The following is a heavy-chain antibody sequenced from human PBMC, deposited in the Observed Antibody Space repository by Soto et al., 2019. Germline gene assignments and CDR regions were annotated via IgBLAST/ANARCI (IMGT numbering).Heavy chain of an antibody. CDR3: ARGSIVAFFWFDP. V-gene: IGHV3-23*01. CDR1: GSTFGSRA. CDR2: ITDSGGDA. Sequence: GGLRLSGLASGSTFGSRAMSWVRQAPGEGLEWVSTITDSGGDAKYADSVRGRFTISRDNFYNTLSLQMSSLRAEDSAVYYCARGSIVAFFWFDPWGQGTLVTVYS. J-gene: IGHJ5*02. D-gene: IGHD5-12*01.